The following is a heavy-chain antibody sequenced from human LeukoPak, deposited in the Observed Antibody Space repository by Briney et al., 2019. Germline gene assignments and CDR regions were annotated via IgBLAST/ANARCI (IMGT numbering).Heavy chain of an antibody. V-gene: IGHV3-66*02. CDR1: GFTVSSNY. D-gene: IGHD6-13*01. CDR3: ARGLAAAGRRGGDY. Sequence: GGSLRLSCAASGFTVSSNYMSWVRQAPGKGLEWVSVIYSGGSTYYADSVKGRFTISRDNSKNTLYLQMNSLRAEDTAVYYCARGLAAAGRRGGDYWGRGTLVTVSS. J-gene: IGHJ4*02. CDR2: IYSGGST.